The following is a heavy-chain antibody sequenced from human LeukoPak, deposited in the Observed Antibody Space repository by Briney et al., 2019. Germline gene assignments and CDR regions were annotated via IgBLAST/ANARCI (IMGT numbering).Heavy chain of an antibody. CDR3: AKVMGSGWYNFDY. V-gene: IGHV3-23*01. D-gene: IGHD6-19*01. J-gene: IGHJ4*02. Sequence: GGSLRLSCAASGFTFSSYAMSWVRQAPGKGLEWISAISGSGGSTYYADSVKGRFTISRDNSKNTLYLQMNSLRAEDTAVYSCAKVMGSGWYNFDYWGQGTLVTVSS. CDR1: GFTFSSYA. CDR2: ISGSGGST.